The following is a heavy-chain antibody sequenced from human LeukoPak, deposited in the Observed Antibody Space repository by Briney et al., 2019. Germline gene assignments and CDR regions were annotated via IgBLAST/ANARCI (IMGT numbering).Heavy chain of an antibody. Sequence: PGGSLRLSCAASGFTFSNAWMSWVRQAPGKGLEWVGRIKSKTDGGTTDYAAPVKGRFTISRDDSKNTLYLRMNSLKTEDTAVYYCARADDSSSGYFDYWGQGTLVTVSS. J-gene: IGHJ4*02. D-gene: IGHD6-6*01. V-gene: IGHV3-15*01. CDR2: IKSKTDGGTT. CDR3: ARADDSSSGYFDY. CDR1: GFTFSNAW.